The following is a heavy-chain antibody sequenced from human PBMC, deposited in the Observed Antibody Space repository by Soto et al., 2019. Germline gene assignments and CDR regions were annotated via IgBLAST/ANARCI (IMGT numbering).Heavy chain of an antibody. CDR3: ARSYNDYGCFDD. CDR1: GFAFSSYS. D-gene: IGHD4-17*01. CDR2: ISGSSRTT. J-gene: IGHJ4*02. V-gene: IGHV3-48*02. Sequence: EVQLVESGGGLVQPGGSLKLSCAASGFAFSSYSMNWVRQAPGKGLEWVSYISGSSRTTSYADSVKGRFTISRDTAKKSLFLQMNSLTDEDTAVYYCARSYNDYGCFDDWGQGALDTVSP.